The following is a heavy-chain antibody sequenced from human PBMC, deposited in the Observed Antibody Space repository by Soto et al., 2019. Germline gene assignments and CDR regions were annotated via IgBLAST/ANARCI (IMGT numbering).Heavy chain of an antibody. V-gene: IGHV1-3*04. J-gene: IGHJ3*02. D-gene: IGHD2-8*01. Sequence: QVQLVQSGAEVKQPGASVKVSCKSSGYTFTHYAMHWVRQAPGQGLEWLGWINTDNGNTAFSQKFQGRVSITMDTSASTAYVDLSSLISEDTAVYYCARQGDSRILRETLDIWGQGTLVTVAS. CDR1: GYTFTHYA. CDR3: ARQGDSRILRETLDI. CDR2: INTDNGNT.